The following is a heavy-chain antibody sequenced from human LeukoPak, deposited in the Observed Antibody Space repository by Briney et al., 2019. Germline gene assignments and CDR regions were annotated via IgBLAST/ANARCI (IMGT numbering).Heavy chain of an antibody. D-gene: IGHD6-19*01. CDR2: IYYTGST. V-gene: IGHV4-39*02. J-gene: IGHJ4*02. CDR1: GGSISSSSYY. Sequence: SETLSLTCTVSGGSISSSSYYWGWIRQPPGKGLEWIGSIYYTGSTYYNPSLKSRVTISLDASNKQFSLRLSSVTAADTAVYYCARGSHPVTGTLGGYFDPWGQGTLVTVSS. CDR3: ARGSHPVTGTLGGYFDP.